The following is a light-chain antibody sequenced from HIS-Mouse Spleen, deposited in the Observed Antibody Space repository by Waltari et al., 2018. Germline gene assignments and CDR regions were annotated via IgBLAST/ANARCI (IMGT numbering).Light chain of an antibody. V-gene: IGKV1-9*01. CDR2: AAS. Sequence: EIQLTQSLSFLSASVAERVTITCRASQGISSYLAWYQQKPGKAPKLLIYAASTLQSGFPSRCSGSGSGTEFTLTISSLQPEDFAAYYCQQLNSYPLYTFGQGTKLEIK. J-gene: IGKJ2*01. CDR1: QGISSY. CDR3: QQLNSYPLYT.